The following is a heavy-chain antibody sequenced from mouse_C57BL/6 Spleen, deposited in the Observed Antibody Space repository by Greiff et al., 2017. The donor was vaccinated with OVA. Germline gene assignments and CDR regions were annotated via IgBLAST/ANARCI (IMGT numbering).Heavy chain of an antibody. Sequence: EVKLMESGGDLVKPGGSLKLSCAASGFTFSSYGMSWVRQTPDKRLEWVATISSGGSYTYYPDSVKGRFTISRDNAKNTLYLQMSSLKSEDTAMYYCARQGDYDGFHWYFDVWGTGTTVTVSS. CDR1: GFTFSSYG. CDR3: ARQGDYDGFHWYFDV. D-gene: IGHD2-4*01. V-gene: IGHV5-6*01. J-gene: IGHJ1*03. CDR2: ISSGGSYT.